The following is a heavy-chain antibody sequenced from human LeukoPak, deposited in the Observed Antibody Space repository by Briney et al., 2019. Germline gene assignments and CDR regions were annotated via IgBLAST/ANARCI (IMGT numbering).Heavy chain of an antibody. D-gene: IGHD4-17*01. CDR1: GFTLNEYW. CDR3: ARDASTTKSKWRDP. Sequence: GGSLRLSYAASGFTLNEYWMHWVRQAPGKGLVWVSRITGDGSDIAYADSVKGRFTVSGDDAKNTLFLQMTSLRVEDAAIYYCARDASTTKSKWRDPWGQGTLVTVSS. J-gene: IGHJ5*02. V-gene: IGHV3-74*01. CDR2: ITGDGSDI.